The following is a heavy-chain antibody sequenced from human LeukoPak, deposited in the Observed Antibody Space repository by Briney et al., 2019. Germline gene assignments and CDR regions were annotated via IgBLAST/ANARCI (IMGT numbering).Heavy chain of an antibody. CDR2: IKSKTDGRTA. Sequence: GESLRLSCVGSGFTFSNAWMSWVRQAPGKGLEWVGRIKSKTDGRTADYAAPVKGRFTISRDESKNTLYLQINSLRTEDTAVYYCTTRTWADGFDIWGQGTMLTVSS. D-gene: IGHD2-2*01. J-gene: IGHJ3*02. CDR1: GFTFSNAW. V-gene: IGHV3-15*01. CDR3: TTRTWADGFDI.